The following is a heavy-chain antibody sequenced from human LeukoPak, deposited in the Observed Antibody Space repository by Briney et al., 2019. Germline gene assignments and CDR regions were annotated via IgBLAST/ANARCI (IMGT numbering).Heavy chain of an antibody. CDR1: GYTFTSYG. D-gene: IGHD2-2*01. V-gene: IGHV1-18*01. J-gene: IGHJ3*02. Sequence: ASVKVSCKASGYTFTSYGISWVRQAPGQGLEWMGWISAYNGNTNYAQKLQGRVTMTTDTSTSTDYMELRSLRSDDTAVYYCARDSPHCSSTSCYPGEDAFDIWGQGTMVTVSS. CDR3: ARDSPHCSSTSCYPGEDAFDI. CDR2: ISAYNGNT.